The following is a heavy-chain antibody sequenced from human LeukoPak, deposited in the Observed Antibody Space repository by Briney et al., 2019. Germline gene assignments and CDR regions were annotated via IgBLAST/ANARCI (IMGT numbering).Heavy chain of an antibody. D-gene: IGHD4-23*01. J-gene: IGHJ3*02. CDR3: ASGETVVGAFDI. V-gene: IGHV4-4*07. Sequence: SETLSLTCTVSGGSISSYYWSWIRQPAGKGLEWIGRIYTSGSTNYNPSLKSRVTMSVDTSKNQFSLKLSSVTAADTAVYYCASGETVVGAFDIWGQGTMVTVSS. CDR2: IYTSGST. CDR1: GGSISSYY.